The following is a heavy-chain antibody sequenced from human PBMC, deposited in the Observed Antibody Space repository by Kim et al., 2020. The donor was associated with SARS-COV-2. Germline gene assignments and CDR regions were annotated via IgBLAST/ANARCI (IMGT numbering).Heavy chain of an antibody. V-gene: IGHV3-30*18. J-gene: IGHJ4*02. Sequence: GGSLRLSCAASGFTFSSYGMHWVRQAPGKGLEWVAVISYDGSNKYYADSVKGRFTISRDNSKNTLYLQMNSLRAEDTAVYYCAKDLGYSGYDDYWGQGTL. D-gene: IGHD5-12*01. CDR1: GFTFSSYG. CDR2: ISYDGSNK. CDR3: AKDLGYSGYDDY.